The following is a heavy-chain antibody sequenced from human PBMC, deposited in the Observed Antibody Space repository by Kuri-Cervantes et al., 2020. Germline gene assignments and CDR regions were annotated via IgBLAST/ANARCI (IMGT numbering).Heavy chain of an antibody. CDR2: ISSSSSTI. D-gene: IGHD3-10*01. CDR3: AREGLEHGAWFGELFGIDY. Sequence: GGSLRLSCAASGFTFSSYSMNWVRQAPGKGLEWVSYISSSSSTIYYADSVKGRFTISRDNAKNSLYLQMNSLRDEDTAVYYCAREGLEHGAWFGELFGIDYWGQGTLVTVSS. V-gene: IGHV3-48*02. J-gene: IGHJ4*02. CDR1: GFTFSSYS.